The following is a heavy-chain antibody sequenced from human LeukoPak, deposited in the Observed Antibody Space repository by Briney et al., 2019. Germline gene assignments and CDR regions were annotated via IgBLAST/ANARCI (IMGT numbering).Heavy chain of an antibody. J-gene: IGHJ6*03. V-gene: IGHV3-23*01. CDR1: GFTFSSYA. CDR2: ISGSGGST. CDR3: AKDAFSGSYYYYYYYMDV. D-gene: IGHD3-10*01. Sequence: GGSLRLSCAASGFTFSSYAMSWVRQAPGRGLEWVSAISGSGGSTYYADSVKGRFTISRDNSKNTLYLQMNSLRAEDTAVYYCAKDAFSGSYYYYYYYMDVWGKGTTVTVSS.